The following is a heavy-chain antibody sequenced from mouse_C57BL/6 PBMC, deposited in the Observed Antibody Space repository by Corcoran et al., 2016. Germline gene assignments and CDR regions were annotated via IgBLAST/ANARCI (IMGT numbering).Heavy chain of an antibody. V-gene: IGHV1-80*01. CDR3: ARGGCYPYYFDY. J-gene: IGHJ2*01. Sequence: QVQLQQSGAELVKPGASVKISCKASGYAFSSYWMNWVKQRPGKGLEWIGQIYPGDGDTNYNGKFKGKATLTADKSSSTAYMQLSSLTSEDSAVYFCARGGCYPYYFDYWGQGTTPTVSS. CDR2: IYPGDGDT. D-gene: IGHD2-12*01. CDR1: GYAFSSYW.